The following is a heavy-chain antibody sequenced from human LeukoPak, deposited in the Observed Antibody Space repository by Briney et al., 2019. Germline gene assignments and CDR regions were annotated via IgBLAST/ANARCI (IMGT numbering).Heavy chain of an antibody. D-gene: IGHD4-17*01. CDR1: GFTFDDYA. CDR2: ISWNSGSI. Sequence: PGGSLRLSCAASGFTFDDYAMHWVRQAPGKGLEWVSGISWNSGSIGYADSVKGRFTISRDNAKNSLYLQMNSLRAEDTALYYCAKGLYGDYGSFDYWGQGTLVTVSS. CDR3: AKGLYGDYGSFDY. V-gene: IGHV3-9*01. J-gene: IGHJ4*02.